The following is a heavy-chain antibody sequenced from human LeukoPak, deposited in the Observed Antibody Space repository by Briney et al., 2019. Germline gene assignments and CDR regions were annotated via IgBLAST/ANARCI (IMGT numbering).Heavy chain of an antibody. V-gene: IGHV4-59*08. CDR1: GGSFSGYY. J-gene: IGHJ4*02. D-gene: IGHD3-10*01. CDR2: ISYSGST. Sequence: SETLSLTCAVYGGSFSGYYWTWIRQPPGKGLEWIGYISYSGSTNYNPSLKSRVTISVDTSKNQFSLKLSSVTAADTAVYYCARGIDYWGQGTLVTVSS. CDR3: ARGIDY.